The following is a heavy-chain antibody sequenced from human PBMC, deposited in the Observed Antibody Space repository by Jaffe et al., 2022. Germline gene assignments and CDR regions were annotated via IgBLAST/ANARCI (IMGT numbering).Heavy chain of an antibody. CDR2: IYHSGST. V-gene: IGHV4-38-2*01. CDR3: ARGKGYCAGGNCYYFDY. D-gene: IGHD2-15*01. Sequence: QVQLQESGPGLVKPSETLSLTCAVSGYSISSGYYWGWIRQPPGKGLEWIGSIYHSGSTYYNPSLKSRVTISVDTSKNQFSLKLSSVTAADTAVYYCARGKGYCAGGNCYYFDYWGQGTLVTVSS. J-gene: IGHJ4*02. CDR1: GYSISSGYY.